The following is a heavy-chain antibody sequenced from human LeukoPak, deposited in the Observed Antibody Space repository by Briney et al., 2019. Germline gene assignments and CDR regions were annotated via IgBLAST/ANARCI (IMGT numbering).Heavy chain of an antibody. CDR2: ISGRCGST. J-gene: IGHJ4*02. CDR1: GFTFSNYA. D-gene: IGHD3-9*01. CDR3: ANRIDIIRATSDY. Sequence: GGSLTLSCVAYGFTFSNYAMSWVRQPARRGLEWVAAISGRCGSTYYADAVKGRFTISRDNSKNTLYLQMNSQRAEDTAIYYCANRIDIIRATSDYWGQGTLVTVSS. V-gene: IGHV3-23*01.